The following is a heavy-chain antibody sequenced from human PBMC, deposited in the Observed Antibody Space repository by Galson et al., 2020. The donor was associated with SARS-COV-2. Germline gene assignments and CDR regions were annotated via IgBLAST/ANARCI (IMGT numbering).Heavy chain of an antibody. J-gene: IGHJ5*02. CDR3: AADPWVAQGSKKPGWFGP. CDR2: IIVGSGDT. D-gene: IGHD7-27*01. Sequence: SVKVSCKASGFTSALQWVRQTRGQRLEWIGWIIVGSGDTNYAQKFHERVTITRDMSTSTTYMELSGLGFEDTAVYYCAADPWVAQGSKKPGWFGPWGQGTLVTVSS. CDR1: GFTSA. V-gene: IGHV1-58*01.